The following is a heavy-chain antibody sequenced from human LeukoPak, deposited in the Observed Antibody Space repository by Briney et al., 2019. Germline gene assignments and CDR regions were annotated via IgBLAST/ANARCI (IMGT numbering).Heavy chain of an antibody. CDR2: IIPIFGTA. Sequence: GASVKVSCKASGGTFSSYAISWVRQAPGQGLEWMGRIIPIFGTANYAQKFQGRVTITTDESTSTAYMELSSLRSEDTAVYYCARELWFGELLPLYYYMDVWGKGTTVTVSS. D-gene: IGHD3-10*01. CDR1: GGTFSSYA. V-gene: IGHV1-69*05. J-gene: IGHJ6*03. CDR3: ARELWFGELLPLYYYMDV.